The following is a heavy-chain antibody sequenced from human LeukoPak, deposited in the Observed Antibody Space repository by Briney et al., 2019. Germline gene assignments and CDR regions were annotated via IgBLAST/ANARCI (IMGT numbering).Heavy chain of an antibody. CDR1: GGSISSSNYY. CDR2: IHYSGTT. Sequence: SETLSLTCTVSGGSISSSNYYWGWIRQPPGKGLVYIGSIHYSGTTYFNPSLKSRVTISVDTSEHQFSLKLNSVTAADTAVYYCARGSPYHSWGQGTLVTVSS. CDR3: ARGSPYHS. V-gene: IGHV4-39*01. J-gene: IGHJ4*02.